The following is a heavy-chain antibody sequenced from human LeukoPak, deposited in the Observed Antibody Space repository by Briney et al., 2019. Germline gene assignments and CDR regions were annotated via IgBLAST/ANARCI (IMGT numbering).Heavy chain of an antibody. CDR3: AKYRHGAYGSFFDY. CDR1: GFTFSDYG. CDR2: IRYDGGDE. Sequence: GGSQRLSCAASGFTFSDYGMHWVRQAPGKGLEWVAFIRYDGGDEKYADSVKGRFTVSRDNSKNTLYLQMNSLRVEDTAVYYCAKYRHGAYGSFFDYWGQGTLVTVSS. D-gene: IGHD4-17*01. J-gene: IGHJ4*02. V-gene: IGHV3-30*02.